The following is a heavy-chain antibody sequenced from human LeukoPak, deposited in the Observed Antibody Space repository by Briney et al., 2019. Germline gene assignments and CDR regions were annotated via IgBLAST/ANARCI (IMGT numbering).Heavy chain of an antibody. D-gene: IGHD6-13*01. Sequence: ASVKVSCKASGYTFTSCDINWVRQATGQGLEWMGWMNPNSGNTGYAQKFQGRVTMTRNTSISTAYMELSSLRSEDTAVYYCARGFLRRPTVRALANYFDYWGQGTLSPSPQ. CDR1: GYTFTSCD. CDR3: ARGFLRRPTVRALANYFDY. CDR2: MNPNSGNT. J-gene: IGHJ4*02. V-gene: IGHV1-8*01.